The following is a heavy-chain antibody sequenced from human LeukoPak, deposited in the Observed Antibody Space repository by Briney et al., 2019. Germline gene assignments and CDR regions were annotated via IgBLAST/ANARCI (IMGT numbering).Heavy chain of an antibody. CDR2: ISYDGSEK. J-gene: IGHJ4*02. CDR1: GFTFSSYA. CDR3: ARNKHDSSGNIFDY. Sequence: GGSLRLSCAASGFTFSSYAIHWVRHAPGKGREWVIVISYDGSEKNYSDSVRGRFTISRDNSKNTLYLQINTLRAEDTAIYYCARNKHDSSGNIFDYWGQGTLVTVSS. V-gene: IGHV3-30-3*01. D-gene: IGHD3-22*01.